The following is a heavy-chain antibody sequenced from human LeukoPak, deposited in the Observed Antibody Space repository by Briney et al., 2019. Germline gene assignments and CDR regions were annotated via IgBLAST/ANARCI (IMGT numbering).Heavy chain of an antibody. CDR1: GYSISSGYY. CDR3: ASMYGDLFDY. Sequence: SGTLSLTCAVSGYSISSGYYWGWIRQPPGKGLEWIGSIYHSGSTYYNPSLKSRVTISVDTSKNQFSLKLSSVTAADTAVYYCASMYGDLFDYWGQGTLVTVSS. J-gene: IGHJ4*02. CDR2: IYHSGST. D-gene: IGHD4-17*01. V-gene: IGHV4-38-2*01.